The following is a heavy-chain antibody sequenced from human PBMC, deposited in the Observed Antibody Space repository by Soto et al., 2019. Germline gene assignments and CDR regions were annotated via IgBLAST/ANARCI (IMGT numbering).Heavy chain of an antibody. CDR1: GFTFSSYA. Sequence: EVQLVESGGGLVQPGGSLRLSCAASGFTFSSYAMHWVRQAPGKGLEYVSAISSNGGSTYYANSVKGRFTISRDNSKNRLHLHMGRLRADDIAVYYCARGYCSSTRCYAGIFDDWGQGSLVTVSS. D-gene: IGHD2-2*01. V-gene: IGHV3-64*01. CDR2: ISSNGGST. J-gene: IGHJ4*02. CDR3: ARGYCSSTRCYAGIFDD.